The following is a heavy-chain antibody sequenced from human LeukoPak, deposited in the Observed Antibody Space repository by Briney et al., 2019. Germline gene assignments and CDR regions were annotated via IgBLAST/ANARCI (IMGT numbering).Heavy chain of an antibody. J-gene: IGHJ4*02. CDR3: AKEMYDYVWGSYFEN. D-gene: IGHD3-16*01. CDR2: IQKDGSNK. Sequence: SGGSLRLSCGASGFTFRSYGVHWVRQAPGKGLEWVAFIQKDGSNKYYGDSVKGRFTISRDNSKNTLYLQMNSLRVEDTAVYYCAKEMYDYVWGSYFENWGQRTLVTVSS. V-gene: IGHV3-30*02. CDR1: GFTFRSYG.